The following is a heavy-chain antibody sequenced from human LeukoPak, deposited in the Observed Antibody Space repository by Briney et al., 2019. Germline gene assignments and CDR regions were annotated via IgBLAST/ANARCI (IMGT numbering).Heavy chain of an antibody. Sequence: SETLSLTCTVSGGSISGYYWSWIRQPPGKGLEWIGYIYYSGSTNYNPSLKSRVTISVDTSKNQFSLKLSSVTAADTAVYYCARQEGYCSSTSCYSVFDYWGQGTLVTVSS. CDR3: ARQEGYCSSTSCYSVFDY. V-gene: IGHV4-59*08. CDR1: GGSISGYY. D-gene: IGHD2-2*01. CDR2: IYYSGST. J-gene: IGHJ4*02.